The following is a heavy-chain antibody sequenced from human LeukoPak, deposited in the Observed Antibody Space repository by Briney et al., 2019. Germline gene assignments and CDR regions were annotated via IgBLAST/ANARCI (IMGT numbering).Heavy chain of an antibody. CDR2: ITSNGGST. CDR1: GFXFSSYA. V-gene: IGHV3-64D*09. D-gene: IGHD6-19*01. Sequence: GGSLRLSCSASGFXFSSYAMHWVRQAPGKGLEYVSAITSNGGSTHYADSVKGRFTISRDHSENTLYLQMSSLRAEDTAVYYCAYSSGWFSWGQGTLVTVSS. J-gene: IGHJ4*02. CDR3: AYSSGWFS.